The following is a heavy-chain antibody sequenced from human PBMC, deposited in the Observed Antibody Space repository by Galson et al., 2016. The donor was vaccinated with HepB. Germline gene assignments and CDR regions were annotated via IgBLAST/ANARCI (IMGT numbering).Heavy chain of an antibody. D-gene: IGHD2-21*02. CDR2: ISYSGST. CDR3: ARTGGDLTDILFDY. V-gene: IGHV4-31*03. J-gene: IGHJ4*02. CDR1: GGSISSGAFY. Sequence: TLSLTCTVSGGSISSGAFYWSWIRQHPGKGLEWIGYISYSGSTYYTPSLKSRVTMSVDTSKNQFSLNLSSVTAADTAVYYCARTGGDLTDILFDYWGQGTLVTVSS.